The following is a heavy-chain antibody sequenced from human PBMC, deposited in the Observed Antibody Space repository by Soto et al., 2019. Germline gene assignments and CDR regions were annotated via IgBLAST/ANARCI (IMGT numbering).Heavy chain of an antibody. CDR2: ISSSSSYI. Sequence: LGGSLRLSCAASGFTFSSYSMNWVRQAPGKGLEWVSSISSSSSYIYYADSVKGRFTISRDNAKKSLYLQMNSLRAEDTAVYYCAREPCGYTVVVPAAIWYYGMDVWGQGTTVTVSS. V-gene: IGHV3-21*01. J-gene: IGHJ6*02. CDR3: AREPCGYTVVVPAAIWYYGMDV. D-gene: IGHD2-2*01. CDR1: GFTFSSYS.